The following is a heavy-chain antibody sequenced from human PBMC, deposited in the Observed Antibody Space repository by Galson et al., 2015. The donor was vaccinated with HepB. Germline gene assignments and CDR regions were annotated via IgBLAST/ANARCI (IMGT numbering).Heavy chain of an antibody. Sequence: SLRLSCAGSGFTFRDYGMNWLRQAPGKGLEWIGFIRSKTYGATAEYAASVKGRFSISRDDSKSIAYLQMNALTTEDTAVYYCTRDLCSDGDCYFDYRGQGTLVTVSS. CDR1: GFTFRDYG. J-gene: IGHJ4*02. CDR3: TRDLCSDGDCYFDY. V-gene: IGHV3-49*03. D-gene: IGHD2-15*01. CDR2: IRSKTYGATA.